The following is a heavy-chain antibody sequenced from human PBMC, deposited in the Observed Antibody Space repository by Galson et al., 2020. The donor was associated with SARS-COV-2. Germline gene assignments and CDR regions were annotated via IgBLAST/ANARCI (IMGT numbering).Heavy chain of an antibody. Sequence: GESLKISCAASGFIFDTYAMHWVRQAPGKGLEWVAVISYDGSDKYHADSVKGRFTISRDNSRNTLYLQMNSLRSEDTAVYYCARAPSREFWSGYRWFVDLWGRGTLVTVSS. V-gene: IGHV3-30*04. CDR1: GFIFDTYA. D-gene: IGHD3-3*01. CDR2: ISYDGSDK. CDR3: ARAPSREFWSGYRWFVDL. J-gene: IGHJ2*01.